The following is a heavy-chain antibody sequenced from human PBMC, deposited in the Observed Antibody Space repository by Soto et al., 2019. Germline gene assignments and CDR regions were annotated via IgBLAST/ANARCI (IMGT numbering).Heavy chain of an antibody. Sequence: ASVKVSCKASGYTFTTYAIHWVRQAPGQRLEWMGWINAGNGDTKYSQRFQGRVTITRDTSASTAYMELSSLRPEDTAVYYCARSCSGCLSTDYWGQGTQATVSS. CDR3: ARSCSGCLSTDY. CDR2: INAGNGDT. J-gene: IGHJ4*02. CDR1: GYTFTTYA. V-gene: IGHV1-3*01. D-gene: IGHD6-19*01.